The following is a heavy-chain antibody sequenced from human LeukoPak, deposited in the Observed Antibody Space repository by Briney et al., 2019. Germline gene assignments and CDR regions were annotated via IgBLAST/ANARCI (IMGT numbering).Heavy chain of an antibody. Sequence: PGRSLRLSCAASGFTFSIYAMHWVRQAPGKGLEWVAVISYDGSRKFSADSVKGRFTISRDHSKNTLYLQMNSLRAEDTAVYYCARDSTDGVIPRELHPPFDYWGQGALVTVSS. CDR3: ARDSTDGVIPRELHPPFDY. D-gene: IGHD1-26*01. J-gene: IGHJ4*02. CDR1: GFTFSIYA. V-gene: IGHV3-30*04. CDR2: ISYDGSRK.